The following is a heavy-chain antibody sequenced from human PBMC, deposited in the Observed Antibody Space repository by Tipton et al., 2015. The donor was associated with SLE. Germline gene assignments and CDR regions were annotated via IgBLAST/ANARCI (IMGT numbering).Heavy chain of an antibody. Sequence: TLSLTCTVSGDSVSSSSYYWGWIRQPPGKGLEWIGSIHYGGSTYYNPSLESRVIISVDTSKNQFPLKLSSVTAADTAVYYCARRRLDAFDIWGQGTMVTVSS. J-gene: IGHJ3*02. CDR3: ARRRLDAFDI. D-gene: IGHD3/OR15-3a*01. CDR2: IHYGGST. V-gene: IGHV4-39*01. CDR1: GDSVSSSSYY.